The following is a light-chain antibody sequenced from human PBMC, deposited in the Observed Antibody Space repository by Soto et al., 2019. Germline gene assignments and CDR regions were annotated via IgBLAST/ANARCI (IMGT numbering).Light chain of an antibody. J-gene: IGLJ1*01. CDR3: CSYADNYSYV. CDR1: SSDVGAHNY. Sequence: QSALAPPRSVSGSPGQSVTISCTVTSSDVGAHNYVSWYQQHPGKAPKLMTYDVSKRPSGVPDRFSGSKSGNTASLTISGLQAEDEADYYCCSYADNYSYVFGTGTKLTVL. CDR2: DVS. V-gene: IGLV2-11*01.